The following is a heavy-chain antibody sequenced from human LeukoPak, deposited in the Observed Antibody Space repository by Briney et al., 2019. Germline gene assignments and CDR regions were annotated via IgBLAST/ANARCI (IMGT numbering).Heavy chain of an antibody. V-gene: IGHV3-23*01. D-gene: IGHD1-26*01. J-gene: IGHJ4*02. CDR3: AKEGRGMGAATIDY. CDR2: ISGSGGST. Sequence: GGSLRLSSVAPVFTFSDYAMSSVRQAPGKGLEWVSGISGSGGSTYYADSVGRFSISRDNSNNTLYLQMTSLRAEDTAVYYCAKEGRGMGAATIDYWGQGTLVTVSS. CDR1: VFTFSDYA.